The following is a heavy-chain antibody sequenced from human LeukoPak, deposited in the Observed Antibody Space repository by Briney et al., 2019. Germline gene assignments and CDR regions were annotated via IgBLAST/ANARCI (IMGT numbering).Heavy chain of an antibody. D-gene: IGHD3-22*01. CDR3: ARDVNDSSGFDY. CDR2: IIPILGTA. J-gene: IGHJ4*02. Sequence: ASVKVSCKASGGTFSSYAISWVRQAPGQGLEWMGGIIPILGTANYAQKFQGRVTITADKSTSTAYMELSSLRSEDTAVYYCARDVNDSSGFDYWGQGTLVTVSS. V-gene: IGHV1-69*10. CDR1: GGTFSSYA.